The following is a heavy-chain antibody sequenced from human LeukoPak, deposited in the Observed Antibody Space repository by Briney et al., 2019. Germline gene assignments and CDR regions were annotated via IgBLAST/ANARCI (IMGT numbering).Heavy chain of an antibody. D-gene: IGHD4-23*01. CDR2: INPNSGGT. CDR3: ARGGRVYGGNPKYYFDY. CDR1: GYTFTGYY. Sequence: ASVKVSCKASGYTFTGYYMHWVRQAPGQGLEWMGWINPNSGGTNYAQMFQGRVTMTRDTSISTAYMELSRLGSDDTAVYYCARGGRVYGGNPKYYFDYWGQGTLVTVSS. V-gene: IGHV1-2*02. J-gene: IGHJ4*02.